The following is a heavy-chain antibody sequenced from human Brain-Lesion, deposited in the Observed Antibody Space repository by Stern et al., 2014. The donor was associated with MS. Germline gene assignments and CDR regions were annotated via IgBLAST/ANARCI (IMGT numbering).Heavy chain of an antibody. Sequence: QVQLMQSGAEVKKPGASVKVSCKVSGYTLTELSMHWVRQAPRKGLEWMGGFDPEDGETIHAQKFQGRVTMTEDTSTDTAYMELSSLRSEDTAVYYCATLSPGAGGNYYRHFDYWGQGTLVTVSS. V-gene: IGHV1-24*01. CDR2: FDPEDGET. CDR3: ATLSPGAGGNYYRHFDY. D-gene: IGHD1-26*01. J-gene: IGHJ4*02. CDR1: GYTLTELS.